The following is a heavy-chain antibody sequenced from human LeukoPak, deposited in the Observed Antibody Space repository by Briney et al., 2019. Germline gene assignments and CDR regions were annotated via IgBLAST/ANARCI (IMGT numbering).Heavy chain of an antibody. D-gene: IGHD2-15*01. CDR2: IYYSGST. V-gene: IGHV4-39*01. J-gene: IGHJ4*02. CDR3: ARGDCSGGSCYLFDY. Sequence: SETLSLTCTVSGGSISSSSYYWGWIRQPPGKGLEWIVSIYYSGSTYYNPSLKRRVTISVDTSKNQFSLKLSSVTAADTAVYYCARGDCSGGSCYLFDYWGQGALVTVSS. CDR1: GGSISSSSYY.